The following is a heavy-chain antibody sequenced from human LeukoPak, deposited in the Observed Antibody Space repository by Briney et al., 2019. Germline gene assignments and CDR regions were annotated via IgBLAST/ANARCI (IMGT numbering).Heavy chain of an antibody. CDR1: GGSISSGSYY. CDR2: IYTSGST. CDR3: ARGTSSLYYMDV. V-gene: IGHV4-61*02. Sequence: SETLSLTCTVSGGSISSGSYYWSWIRQPAGKGLEWIGRIYTSGSTNYNPSPKSRVTISVDTSKNQFSLKLSSVTAADTAVYYCARGTSSLYYMDVWGKGTTVTVSS. J-gene: IGHJ6*03. D-gene: IGHD6-6*01.